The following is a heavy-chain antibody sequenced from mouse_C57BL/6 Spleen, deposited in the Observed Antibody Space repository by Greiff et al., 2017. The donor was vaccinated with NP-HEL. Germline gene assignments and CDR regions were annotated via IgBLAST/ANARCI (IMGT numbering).Heavy chain of an antibody. Sequence: EVQLQQSGPELVKPGASVKISCKASGYTFTDYYMNWVKQSHGKSLEWIGDINPNNGGTSYNQKFKGKATLTVEKSSSTAYMELRSLTSEDSAVYYCARELPPGAMDYWGQGTSVTVSS. V-gene: IGHV1-26*01. CDR1: GYTFTDYY. CDR3: ARELPPGAMDY. D-gene: IGHD1-1*01. J-gene: IGHJ4*01. CDR2: INPNNGGT.